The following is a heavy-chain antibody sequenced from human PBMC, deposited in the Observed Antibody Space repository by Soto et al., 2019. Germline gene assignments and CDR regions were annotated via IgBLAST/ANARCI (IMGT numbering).Heavy chain of an antibody. CDR1: GGSISSTNW. J-gene: IGHJ4*02. V-gene: IGHV4-4*02. CDR3: AKGPPLGY. Sequence: PSETLSLTCVVSGGSISSTNWWTWVRQPPGKRLEWIGEIYHNGSPTYSPSLRGRATISVDKSNNQFSLRLRSVTAADTAVYYCAKGPPLGYWGQGTLVTVSS. CDR2: IYHNGSP.